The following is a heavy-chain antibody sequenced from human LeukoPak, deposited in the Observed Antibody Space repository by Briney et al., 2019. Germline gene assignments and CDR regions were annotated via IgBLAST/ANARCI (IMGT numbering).Heavy chain of an antibody. J-gene: IGHJ4*02. V-gene: IGHV3-21*01. CDR3: ARGSGIAADY. CDR2: ISSSSSYI. CDR1: EFTFSSYR. D-gene: IGHD6-13*01. Sequence: KPGGSLRLSCAACEFTFSSYRMNWVRQTPGKGLEWVSSISSSSSYIYYADSVKGRFTISRDNAKNSLYLQMNSLRAEDTAVYYCARGSGIAADYWGQGTLVTVSS.